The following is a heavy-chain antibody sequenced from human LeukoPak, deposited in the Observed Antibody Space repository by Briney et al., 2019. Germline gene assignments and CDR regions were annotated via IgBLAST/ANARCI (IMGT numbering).Heavy chain of an antibody. J-gene: IGHJ3*02. CDR2: IYYSGST. D-gene: IGHD3-22*01. CDR3: ERERYYDSSGSPLRAFDI. V-gene: IGHV4-31*03. Sequence: PSETLSLTCTVSGGSISSGGYYWSGIRQHPGKGLEWIGYIYYSGSTYYNPSLKSRVTISVDTSKNQFSLKLSSVTAADTAVYYCERERYYDSSGSPLRAFDIWGQGTMVTVSS. CDR1: GGSISSGGYY.